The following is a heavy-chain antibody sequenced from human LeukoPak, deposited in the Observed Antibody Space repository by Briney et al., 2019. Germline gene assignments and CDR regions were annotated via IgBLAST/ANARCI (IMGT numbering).Heavy chain of an antibody. V-gene: IGHV3-23*01. J-gene: IGHJ6*02. D-gene: IGHD4-17*01. Sequence: GVSLRLSCTGSTFTFSDYAMSWVRQAPGKGLEWVSSISGNGGTVYYGDSVKGRFTISRDNSKNSLYLQMNSLRAEDTAVYYCARRGDYAGGLGYYGMDVWGQGTTVTVSS. CDR1: TFTFSDYA. CDR2: ISGNGGTV. CDR3: ARRGDYAGGLGYYGMDV.